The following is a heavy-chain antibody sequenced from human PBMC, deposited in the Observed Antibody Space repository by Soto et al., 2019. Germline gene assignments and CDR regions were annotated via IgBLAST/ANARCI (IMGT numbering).Heavy chain of an antibody. D-gene: IGHD6-19*01. CDR2: IYYSGST. CDR3: AGSRQLRLNSSGEG. CDR1: GGSISSSSYY. Sequence: QLQLQESGPGLVKPSETLSLTCTVTGGSISSSSYYWGWIRQPPGKGLEWIGSIYYSGSTYYNPSLESRVTIAVDTSKNQFSLKLSSVTAADTAVYYCAGSRQLRLNSSGEGWGQGTLVTVSS. J-gene: IGHJ4*02. V-gene: IGHV4-39*01.